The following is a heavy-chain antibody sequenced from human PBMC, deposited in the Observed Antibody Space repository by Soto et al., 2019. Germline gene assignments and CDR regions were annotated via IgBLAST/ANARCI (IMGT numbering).Heavy chain of an antibody. CDR3: ARVRVDYYDSSGYYLFDY. Sequence: SETLSLTCTVSGGSISSGDYYWSWIRQPPGKGLEWIGYIYYSGSTYYNPSLKSRVTISVDTSKNQFSLKLSSVTAADTAVYYCARVRVDYYDSSGYYLFDYWGQGTLVTVP. V-gene: IGHV4-30-4*01. D-gene: IGHD3-22*01. CDR1: GGSISSGDYY. CDR2: IYYSGST. J-gene: IGHJ4*02.